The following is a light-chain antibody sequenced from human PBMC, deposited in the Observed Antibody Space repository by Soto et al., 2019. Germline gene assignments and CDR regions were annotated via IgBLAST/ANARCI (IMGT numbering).Light chain of an antibody. Sequence: DIQMTQSPSSLSASAGDRVTITCRASQGISNSLNWYQQKPGKAPNLLIYAASNLKSGVSSRFSGSGSGTDFILTISSLQPEDFATYYCLQTYSIPWTFGQGSKVAIK. CDR2: AAS. V-gene: IGKV1-39*01. CDR3: LQTYSIPWT. J-gene: IGKJ1*01. CDR1: QGISNS.